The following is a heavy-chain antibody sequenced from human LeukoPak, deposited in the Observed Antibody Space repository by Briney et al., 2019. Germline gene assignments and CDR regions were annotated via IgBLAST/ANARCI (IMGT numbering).Heavy chain of an antibody. CDR2: INPSGGST. J-gene: IGHJ4*02. D-gene: IGHD1-26*01. V-gene: IGHV1-46*01. CDR1: GYTFTNYY. Sequence: ASVTVSCTASGYTFTNYYIHWVRQAPGQGLEWMGIINPSGGSTSYAQKFQGRVTMTRDTSKNQFSLKLSSVTAADTAVYYCARARGGSYSYYFDYWGQGTLVTVSS. CDR3: ARARGGSYSYYFDY.